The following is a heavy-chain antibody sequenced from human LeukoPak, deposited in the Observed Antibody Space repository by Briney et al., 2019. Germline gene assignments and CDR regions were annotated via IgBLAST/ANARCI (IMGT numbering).Heavy chain of an antibody. CDR1: GFTVSSNY. Sequence: GGSLRLSCAASGFTVSSNYMSWVRQAPGKGLEWVSVIYSGGSTYYADSVKGRFAISRDNSKNTLYLQMNGLRAEDTAVYYCARNDYSNNEYFQHWGQGTLVTVSS. D-gene: IGHD4-11*01. J-gene: IGHJ1*01. CDR3: ARNDYSNNEYFQH. V-gene: IGHV3-66*01. CDR2: IYSGGST.